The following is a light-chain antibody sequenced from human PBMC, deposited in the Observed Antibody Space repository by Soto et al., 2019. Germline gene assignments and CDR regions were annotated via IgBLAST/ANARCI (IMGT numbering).Light chain of an antibody. J-gene: IGKJ1*01. V-gene: IGKV3D-20*02. CDR3: QHRANWPQT. CDR1: QSVSNNY. Sequence: EIVLTQSPGTLSLSPGERATLSCRASQSVSNNYLAWYQQKPGQAPRLLIYGASNRATGIPDRFSGSGSGTDFTLTISRLEPEDFAVYFCQHRANWPQTFGQGTKV. CDR2: GAS.